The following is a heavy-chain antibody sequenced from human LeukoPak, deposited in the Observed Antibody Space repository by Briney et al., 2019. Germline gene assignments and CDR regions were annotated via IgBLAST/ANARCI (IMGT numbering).Heavy chain of an antibody. D-gene: IGHD6-19*01. CDR3: ATALIAVAGSPRPDKSDY. V-gene: IGHV1-24*01. J-gene: IGHJ4*02. CDR2: FDPEDGET. Sequence: ASVKVSCKVSGYTLTELSMHWVRQAPGKGLEWMGGFDPEDGETIYAQKFQGRVTMTEDTSTDTAYMELSSLRSEDTAVYYCATALIAVAGSPRPDKSDYWGQGTLVTVSS. CDR1: GYTLTELS.